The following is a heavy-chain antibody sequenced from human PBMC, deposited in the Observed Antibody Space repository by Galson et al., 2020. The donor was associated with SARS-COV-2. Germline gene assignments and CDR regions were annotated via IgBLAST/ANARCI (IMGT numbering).Heavy chain of an antibody. J-gene: IGHJ4*02. Sequence: GESLKISCAASGFTFSSYAMSWVRQAPGKGLEWVSAISGSGGSTYYADSVKGRFTISRDNSKNTLYLQMNSLRAEDTAVYYCEGSGSYYTGSRFCWGQGTLVTVSS. CDR1: GFTFSSYA. D-gene: IGHD3-10*01. CDR3: EGSGSYYTGSRFC. CDR2: ISGSGGST. V-gene: IGHV3-23*01.